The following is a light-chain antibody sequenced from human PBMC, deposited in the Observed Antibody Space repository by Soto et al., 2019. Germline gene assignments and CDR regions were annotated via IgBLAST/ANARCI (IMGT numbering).Light chain of an antibody. CDR2: LGF. J-gene: IGKJ2*01. V-gene: IGKV2-28*01. CDR1: QSLVHSNGNIF. Sequence: DIVMTQSPLSLSVTPGEPASISCRSSQSLVHSNGNIFFDWYLQKPGQSPQLLIYLGFNRASGVTDRFSGSASGTDFTLKISRVEAEDVGVYYCIQALQTPYTFGQGTKLEIK. CDR3: IQALQTPYT.